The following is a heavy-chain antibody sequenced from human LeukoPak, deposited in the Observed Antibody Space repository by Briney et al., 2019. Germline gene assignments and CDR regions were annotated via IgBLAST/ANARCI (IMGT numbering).Heavy chain of an antibody. V-gene: IGHV1-18*01. CDR1: GYTFVTYT. J-gene: IGHJ6*04. Sequence: GASVKVSCKTSGYTFVTYTMSWVRQAPGQGLEWLGWISPYNNATKYSQRLQGRVTVTADTSTSTGYLDLRSLTSGDTAVYYCARDSPHGMDVWGKGTTVIVSS. CDR3: ARDSPHGMDV. CDR2: ISPYNNAT.